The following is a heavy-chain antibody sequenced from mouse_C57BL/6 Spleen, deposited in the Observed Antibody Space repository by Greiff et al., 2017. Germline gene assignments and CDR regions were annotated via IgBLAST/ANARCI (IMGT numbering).Heavy chain of an antibody. CDR1: GYTFTSYT. CDR3: ARNWATHYGSSYDYAMDY. D-gene: IGHD1-1*01. V-gene: IGHV1-4*01. CDR2: INPSSGYT. Sequence: QVQLQQSGAELARPGASVKMSCKASGYTFTSYTMHWVKQRPGQGLEWIGYINPSSGYTKYNQKFKDKATLTADKSSSTAYMQLSSLTSEDSAVYYCARNWATHYGSSYDYAMDYWGQGTSVTVSS. J-gene: IGHJ4*01.